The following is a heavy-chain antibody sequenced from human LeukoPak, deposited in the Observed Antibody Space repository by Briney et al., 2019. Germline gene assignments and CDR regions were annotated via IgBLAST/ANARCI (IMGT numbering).Heavy chain of an antibody. CDR3: ARVRHCTSTSCHSDAFDV. J-gene: IGHJ3*01. V-gene: IGHV4-4*07. D-gene: IGHD2-2*01. Sequence: SETLSLTCTVSGGSISTYYFSWIRQPAGKGLEWIGHIYTSGRTDYNPSLKSRVNMSVDTSKNQFSLKLSSVTAADRAVYYCARVRHCTSTSCHSDAFDVWGQGTLVTVSS. CDR2: IYTSGRT. CDR1: GGSISTYY.